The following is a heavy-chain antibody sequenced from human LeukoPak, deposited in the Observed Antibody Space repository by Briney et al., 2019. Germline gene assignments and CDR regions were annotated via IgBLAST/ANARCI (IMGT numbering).Heavy chain of an antibody. V-gene: IGHV4-59*01. Sequence: SETLSLTCTVSGGSISSYYWSWIRQPPGKGLEWIGYIHYSGSTNYNPSLKSRVTISVDTSKNQFSLKLSSVTAADTAVYYCARDSSGSYYNWGQGTLVTVSS. CDR3: ARDSSGSYYN. CDR2: IHYSGST. J-gene: IGHJ4*02. CDR1: GGSISSYY. D-gene: IGHD1-26*01.